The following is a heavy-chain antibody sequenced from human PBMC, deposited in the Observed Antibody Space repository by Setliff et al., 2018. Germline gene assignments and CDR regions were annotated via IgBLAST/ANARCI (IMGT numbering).Heavy chain of an antibody. J-gene: IGHJ6*03. Sequence: SETLSLTCTVSGASLNSGTYYWGWIRQPPGKGLEWLGQIYTSWSTNYNPSLKGRATLSIDASKRQFSLKLTSVTAADTAVYYCARMSGFQYMDVWGKGTTVTVSS. V-gene: IGHV4-61*09. CDR1: GASLNSGTYY. D-gene: IGHD3-3*01. CDR3: ARMSGFQYMDV. CDR2: IYTSWST.